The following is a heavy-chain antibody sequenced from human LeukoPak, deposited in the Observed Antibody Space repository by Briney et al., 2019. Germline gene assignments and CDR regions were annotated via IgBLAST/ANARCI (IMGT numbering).Heavy chain of an antibody. CDR2: IYGSGST. CDR1: GDSLSSHY. V-gene: IGHV4-59*08. J-gene: IGHJ5*02. CDR3: ARNVGWYTHDT. D-gene: IGHD6-19*01. Sequence: SETLSLTCTVSGDSLSSHYRSWIRQPPGKGLEWIGYIYGSGSTHYDPSLRSRVTISEDTSKNQFSLKLTSVTAADTAVYYCARNVGWYTHDTWGQGTLVTVSS.